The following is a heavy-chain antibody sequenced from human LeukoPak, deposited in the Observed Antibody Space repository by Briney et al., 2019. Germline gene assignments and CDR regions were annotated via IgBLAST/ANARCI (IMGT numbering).Heavy chain of an antibody. CDR3: AREVVYCSGISCPHDY. Sequence: ASVKVSCKASGYTFTGYYMHWVRQAPGQGLEWMGWINPNSGGTNYAQKFQGRVTMTRDTSISTAYMDLSRLGSDDTAVYYCAREVVYCSGISCPHDYWGQGTLVTVSS. V-gene: IGHV1-2*02. CDR2: INPNSGGT. CDR1: GYTFTGYY. D-gene: IGHD2-2*01. J-gene: IGHJ4*02.